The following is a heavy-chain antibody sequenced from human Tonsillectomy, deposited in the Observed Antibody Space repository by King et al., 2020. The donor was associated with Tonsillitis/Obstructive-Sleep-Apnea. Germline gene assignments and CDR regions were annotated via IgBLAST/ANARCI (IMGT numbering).Heavy chain of an antibody. Sequence: TLKESGPTLVKPTQTLTLTCTFSGFSLSTSGVGVGWIRQPPGKALEWLALIYWDDDKRYSPSLKSRLTITKDTSKNQVVLTMTNMDPVDTATYYCAHSVDQVDDFWSGSTRDFDYWGQGTLVTVSS. V-gene: IGHV2-5*02. J-gene: IGHJ4*02. CDR2: IYWDDDK. D-gene: IGHD3-3*01. CDR1: GFSLSTSGVG. CDR3: AHSVDQVDDFWSGSTRDFDY.